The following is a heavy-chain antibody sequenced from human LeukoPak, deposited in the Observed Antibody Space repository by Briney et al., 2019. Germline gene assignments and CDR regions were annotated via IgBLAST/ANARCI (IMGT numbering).Heavy chain of an antibody. CDR3: VRDRGTYRPIDY. J-gene: IGHJ4*02. CDR2: ISYTGTYI. CDR1: AFSLNAYN. Sequence: SGGSLRLSCAASAFSLNAYNMNWVRQAPGKGLEWVSSISYTGTYIYYADSVKGRFTISRDNAQNSLYLQMDSLRAEDTAIYYCVRDRGTYRPIDYWGQGTLVTVSS. D-gene: IGHD1-26*01. V-gene: IGHV3-21*04.